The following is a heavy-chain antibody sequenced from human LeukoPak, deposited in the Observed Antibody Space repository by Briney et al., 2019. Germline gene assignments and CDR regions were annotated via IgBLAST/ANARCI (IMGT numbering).Heavy chain of an antibody. CDR2: IYSGGST. Sequence: GGSLRLSCAASGFTVSSNYMGWVRQAPGKGLEWVSVIYSGGSTYYADSVKGSFTISRDNSKNTLYLQMNSLRAEDTAVYYCARVSGSSDYFDYWGQGTLVTVSS. CDR3: ARVSGSSDYFDY. D-gene: IGHD6-6*01. V-gene: IGHV3-66*01. J-gene: IGHJ4*02. CDR1: GFTVSSNY.